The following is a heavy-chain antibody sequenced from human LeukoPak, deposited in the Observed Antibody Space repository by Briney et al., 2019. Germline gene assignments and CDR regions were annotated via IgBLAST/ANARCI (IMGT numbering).Heavy chain of an antibody. V-gene: IGHV4-59*02. Sequence: SETLSLTCTVSGGSVSSYYWSWIRQSPGRGLEWIGFIYHSGSTNYNPSLKSRVTMSVDTSKNQFSLKLTSLTSADSALYYCAREVVLHGYMVRGVKSGLDVWGQRTTVTVSS. D-gene: IGHD3-10*01. CDR1: GGSVSSYY. J-gene: IGHJ6*02. CDR2: IYHSGST. CDR3: AREVVLHGYMVRGVKSGLDV.